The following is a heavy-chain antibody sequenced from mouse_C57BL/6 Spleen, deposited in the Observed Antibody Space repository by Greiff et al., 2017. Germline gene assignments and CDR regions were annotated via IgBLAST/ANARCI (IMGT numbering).Heavy chain of an antibody. Sequence: QVQLQQPGAELVMPGASVQLSCKASGYTFTSYWMHWVKQRPGQGLEWIGEIDPSDSYTNYNQKFKGKSTLTVDKSSSTAYMQLSSLTSEDSAVYYCARGLRRWDFEVWGTGTTVTVSA. CDR3: ARGLRRWDFEV. J-gene: IGHJ1*03. CDR1: GYTFTSYW. D-gene: IGHD1-1*01. V-gene: IGHV1-69*01. CDR2: IDPSDSYT.